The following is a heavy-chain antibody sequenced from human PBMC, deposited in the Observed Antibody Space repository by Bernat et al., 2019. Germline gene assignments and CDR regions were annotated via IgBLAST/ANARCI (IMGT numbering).Heavy chain of an antibody. D-gene: IGHD3-10*01. CDR1: GFTFGDYA. CDR2: IRSKAYGGTT. J-gene: IGHJ4*02. Sequence: EVQLVESGGGLVQPGRSLRLSCTASGFTFGDYAMSWFRQAPGKGLEWVGFIRSKAYGGTTEYAASVKGRFTISRDDSKSIAYLQMNSLKTEDTAVYYCTRDMLWFLGHVYWGQGTLVTVSS. CDR3: TRDMLWFLGHVY. V-gene: IGHV3-49*03.